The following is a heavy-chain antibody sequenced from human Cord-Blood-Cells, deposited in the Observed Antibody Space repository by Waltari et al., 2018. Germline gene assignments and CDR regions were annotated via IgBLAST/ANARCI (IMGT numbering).Heavy chain of an antibody. CDR1: GGSFSSYA. D-gene: IGHD1-26*01. CDR3: ARSMAATKNYYYGMDV. CDR2: IFPIFGTA. V-gene: IGHV1-69*01. Sequence: QVQLVQSGAEVKKPGSSVKVSCKASGGSFSSYAISWVRQAPGQGLWWMGGIFPIFGTANYAQRCQGRATSTAEESTSTAYMELSSLRSENTAVYYCARSMAATKNYYYGMDVWGQGTTVTVSS. J-gene: IGHJ6*02.